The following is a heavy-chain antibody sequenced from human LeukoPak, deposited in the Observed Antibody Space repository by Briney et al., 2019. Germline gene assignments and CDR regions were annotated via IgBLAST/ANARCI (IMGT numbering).Heavy chain of an antibody. CDR1: GGSINSGNYY. CDR3: ARANWGQAGDY. CDR2: IYYSGST. V-gene: IGHV4-30-4*01. Sequence: SETLSLTCTVSGGSINSGNYYWSWIRQPPGKGLEWIGYIYYSGSTYYNPSLKSRVTISVDASKSQFSLKLTSVTAADTAVYYCARANWGQAGDYWGQGTLVTVSS. J-gene: IGHJ4*02. D-gene: IGHD7-27*01.